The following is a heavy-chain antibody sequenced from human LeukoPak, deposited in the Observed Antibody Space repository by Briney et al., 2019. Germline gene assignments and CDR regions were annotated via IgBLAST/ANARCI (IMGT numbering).Heavy chain of an antibody. CDR2: IYTSGST. CDR3: ARGPYSDFWSGYPYFDY. J-gene: IGHJ4*02. V-gene: IGHV4-4*07. Sequence: SETLSLTCTVSGGSISSYYWSWIRQPAGKGLEWIGRIYTSGSTNYNPSLKSRVTISVDTSKNHFSLRLSSVTAADTAMYYCARGPYSDFWSGYPYFDYWGQGTLVTVSS. D-gene: IGHD3-3*01. CDR1: GGSISSYY.